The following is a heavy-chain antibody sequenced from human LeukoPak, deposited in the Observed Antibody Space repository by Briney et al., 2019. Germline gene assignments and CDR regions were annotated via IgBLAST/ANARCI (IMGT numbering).Heavy chain of an antibody. CDR2: ISGSGGST. D-gene: IGHD4-17*01. J-gene: IGHJ4*02. CDR1: GFTFSSYA. V-gene: IGHV3-23*01. CDR3: AKDVYGDHWGYYFDY. Sequence: GGSLRLSCAASGFTFSSYAMSWVRQAPGKGLEWVSAISGSGGSTYYADSVKGRFTISRDNSKNTLYLQMNSLRAEDTAVYYCAKDVYGDHWGYYFDYWGQGTLVTVSS.